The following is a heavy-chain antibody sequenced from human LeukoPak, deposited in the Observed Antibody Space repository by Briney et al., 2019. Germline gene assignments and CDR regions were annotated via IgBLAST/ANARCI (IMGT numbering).Heavy chain of an antibody. J-gene: IGHJ6*02. CDR2: IRYDGSDK. D-gene: IGHD4-17*01. V-gene: IGHV3-30*02. CDR3: AKDIRTTVSFYYYGMDV. CDR1: GFAFSTYG. Sequence: GGSLRLSCAASGFAFSTYGMHWVRQAPGKGLEWVAFIRYDGSDKYYADSVKGRFSISRDNAKNSLYLQMNSLRAEDTALYYCAKDIRTTVSFYYYGMDVWGQGTTVTVSS.